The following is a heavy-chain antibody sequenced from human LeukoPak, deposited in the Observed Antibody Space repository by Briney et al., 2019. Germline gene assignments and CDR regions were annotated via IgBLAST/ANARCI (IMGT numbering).Heavy chain of an antibody. CDR1: GFTFSSYA. V-gene: IGHV3-23*01. CDR2: ISGSGGST. J-gene: IGHJ4*02. CDR3: AKDGVYYDYVWGSYRPFPFDY. Sequence: GGSLRLSCAASGFTFSSYAMSWVRQAPGKGLEWVSAISGSGGSTYYADSVKGRFTISRDNSKNTLYLQMNSLRAEDTAVYYCAKDGVYYDYVWGSYRPFPFDYWGQGTLVTVSS. D-gene: IGHD3-16*02.